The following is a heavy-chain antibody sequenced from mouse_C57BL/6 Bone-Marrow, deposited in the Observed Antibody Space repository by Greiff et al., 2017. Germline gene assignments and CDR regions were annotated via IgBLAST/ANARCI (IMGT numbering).Heavy chain of an antibody. CDR1: GFTFISYA. CDR3: ALYYGSSNWYFDV. J-gene: IGHJ1*03. Sequence: EVQRVESGGGLVKPGGSLKLSCAASGFTFISYAMSWVRQTPEKRLEWVATISDGGSYTYYPDNVKGRFTISRDNAKNNLYLQMSHLKSEDTAMYYCALYYGSSNWYFDVWGTGTTVTVSS. D-gene: IGHD1-1*01. V-gene: IGHV5-4*01. CDR2: ISDGGSYT.